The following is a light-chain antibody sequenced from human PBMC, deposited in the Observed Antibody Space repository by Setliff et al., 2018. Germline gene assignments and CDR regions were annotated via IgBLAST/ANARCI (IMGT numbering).Light chain of an antibody. Sequence: QSALTQPASVSGSPGQSITISCSGTSSDVGSYDLVSWYQQHPGKAPKLIIYGVSDRPSGVSSRFSGSKSGNTAYLTISGLQTEDEAEYYCNAYASDTTYVFGSGTKVTLL. CDR1: SSDVGSYDL. J-gene: IGLJ1*01. CDR2: GVS. CDR3: NAYASDTTYV. V-gene: IGLV2-14*03.